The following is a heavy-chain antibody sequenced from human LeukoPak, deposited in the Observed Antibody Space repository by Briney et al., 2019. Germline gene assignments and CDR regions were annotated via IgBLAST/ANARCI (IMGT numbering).Heavy chain of an antibody. CDR3: ARGFWSGYYNSNWFDP. Sequence: TSQTLSLTCTVSGGSISSGGYYWSWIRQHPGKGLEWIGYIYYSGSTYYNPSLKSRVTISVDRFKNHFSLKLKSVTAADTAVYYCARGFWSGYYNSNWFDPWGQGTLVTVSS. V-gene: IGHV4-31*03. CDR1: GGSISSGGYY. CDR2: IYYSGST. D-gene: IGHD3-3*01. J-gene: IGHJ5*02.